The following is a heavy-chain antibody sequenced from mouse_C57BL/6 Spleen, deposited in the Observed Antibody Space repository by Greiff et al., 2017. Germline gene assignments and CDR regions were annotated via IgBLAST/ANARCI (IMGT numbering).Heavy chain of an antibody. CDR2: INPGSGGT. CDR3: ARSARDYFDY. Sequence: QVQLKQSGAELVRPGTSVKVSCKASGYAFTNYLIEWVKQRPGQGLEWIGVINPGSGGTNYNEKFKGKATLTADKSSSTAYMQLSSLTSEDSAVYFCARSARDYFDYWGQGTTLTVSS. D-gene: IGHD6-1*01. V-gene: IGHV1-54*01. CDR1: GYAFTNYL. J-gene: IGHJ2*01.